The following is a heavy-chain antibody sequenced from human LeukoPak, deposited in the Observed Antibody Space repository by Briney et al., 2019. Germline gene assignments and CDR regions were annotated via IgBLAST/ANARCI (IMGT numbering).Heavy chain of an antibody. V-gene: IGHV6-1*01. J-gene: IGHJ4*02. CDR2: TYYRSTWYN. CDR3: ARVEATTRYFDY. CDR1: GDSVSSNSVT. Sequence: SQTLSLTCAISGDSVSSNSVTWNWIRQSPSRGLEWLGRTYYRSTWYNDYAVSVRGRITVNPDTSKNQFSLQLNSVTPEDTAVYYCARVEATTRYFDYWGQGTLVTVSS. D-gene: IGHD5-12*01.